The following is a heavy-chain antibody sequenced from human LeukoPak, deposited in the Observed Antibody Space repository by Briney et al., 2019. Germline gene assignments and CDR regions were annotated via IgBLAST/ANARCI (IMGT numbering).Heavy chain of an antibody. Sequence: SETLSLTCTVSGGSISSSSYYWGWIRQPPGKGLEWIGCIYYSGSTYYNPSLKSRVTISVDTSKNQFSLKLSSVTAADTAVYYCARPIAVAGTGGFDPWGQGTLVTVSS. J-gene: IGHJ5*02. V-gene: IGHV4-39*01. CDR2: IYYSGST. CDR1: GGSISSSSYY. CDR3: ARPIAVAGTGGFDP. D-gene: IGHD6-19*01.